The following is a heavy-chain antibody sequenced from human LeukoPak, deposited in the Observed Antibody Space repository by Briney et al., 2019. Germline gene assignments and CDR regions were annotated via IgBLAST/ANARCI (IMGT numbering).Heavy chain of an antibody. V-gene: IGHV4-31*03. CDR3: ARVSYHFWSGYYPNWFDP. J-gene: IGHJ5*02. CDR2: IYYSGST. CDR1: GGSISSGGYY. D-gene: IGHD3-3*01. Sequence: SQTLSLTCTVSGGSISSGGYYWSWIRQHPGKGLEWIGYIYYSGSTYYNPSLKSRVTISVATSKNQFSRKLSSVTAADTAVYYCARVSYHFWSGYYPNWFDPWGQGTLVTVSS.